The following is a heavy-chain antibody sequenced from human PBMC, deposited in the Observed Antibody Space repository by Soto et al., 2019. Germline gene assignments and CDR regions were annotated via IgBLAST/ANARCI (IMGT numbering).Heavy chain of an antibody. CDR3: ARRYCSGGSCHSQNWFDP. CDR2: IYYSGST. V-gene: IGHV4-39*02. D-gene: IGHD2-15*01. Sequence: QQQLQESGPGLVKPSETLSLTCTVSGGSISSSNYYWGCIRQPPGKGLEWIGDIYYSGSTYYNPSLKSRVTISVDTSKNHFSLKLSSVTAADTAVYYCARRYCSGGSCHSQNWFDPWGQGTLVTVSS. J-gene: IGHJ5*02. CDR1: GGSISSSNYY.